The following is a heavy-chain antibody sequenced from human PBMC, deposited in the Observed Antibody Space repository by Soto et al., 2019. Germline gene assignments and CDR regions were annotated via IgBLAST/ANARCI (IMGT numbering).Heavy chain of an antibody. CDR1: GGSFSGYY. Sequence: PSETLSLTYAVYGGSFSGYYWSWIRQPPGKGLEWIGEINHSGSTNYNPSLKSRVTISVDTSKNQFSLKLSSVTAADTAVYYCARRIVVVPAAKSTPFDYWGQGTLVTVSS. D-gene: IGHD2-2*01. J-gene: IGHJ4*02. V-gene: IGHV4-34*01. CDR2: INHSGST. CDR3: ARRIVVVPAAKSTPFDY.